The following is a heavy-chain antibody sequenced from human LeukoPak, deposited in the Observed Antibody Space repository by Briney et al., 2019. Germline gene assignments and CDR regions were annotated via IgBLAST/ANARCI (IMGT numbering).Heavy chain of an antibody. Sequence: GGSLRLSCAASGFTFDEYAMHWVRQAPGKGLEWVSLISGDGISTYYADSVKGRFTISRDNSKNSLYLQMNGLRTQDTALYYCVKDSPIERFQHWGQGTLVTVSS. D-gene: IGHD2/OR15-2a*01. V-gene: IGHV3-43*02. CDR1: GFTFDEYA. J-gene: IGHJ1*01. CDR2: ISGDGIST. CDR3: VKDSPIERFQH.